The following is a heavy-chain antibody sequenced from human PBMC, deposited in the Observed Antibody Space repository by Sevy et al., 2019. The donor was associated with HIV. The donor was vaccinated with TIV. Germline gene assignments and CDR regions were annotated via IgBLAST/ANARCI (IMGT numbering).Heavy chain of an antibody. CDR1: GYTFTSYG. Sequence: ASVKVSCKASGYTFTSYGISWVRQAPGQGLEWMGWTSAYNGNTNYAQKLQGRVTMTTDTSTSTAYMELRSLRSDDTAVYYCARSYDYVWGSYRYEKVDAFDIWGQGTMVTVSS. V-gene: IGHV1-18*04. J-gene: IGHJ3*02. D-gene: IGHD3-16*02. CDR3: ARSYDYVWGSYRYEKVDAFDI. CDR2: TSAYNGNT.